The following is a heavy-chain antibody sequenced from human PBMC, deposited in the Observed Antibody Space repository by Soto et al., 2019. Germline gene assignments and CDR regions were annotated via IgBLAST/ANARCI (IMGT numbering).Heavy chain of an antibody. D-gene: IGHD4-17*01. CDR2: IYSASST. CDR3: ARARGYGDYIYYFDY. Sequence: PGGSLRLSCAASGFTVSSNYMSWVRQAPGKGLQWVSVIYSASSTYYADSVKGRFTISRDNSKNTLYLQMNSLRAEDTAVYYCARARGYGDYIYYFDYWGQGTLVTVSS. J-gene: IGHJ4*02. V-gene: IGHV3-66*01. CDR1: GFTVSSNY.